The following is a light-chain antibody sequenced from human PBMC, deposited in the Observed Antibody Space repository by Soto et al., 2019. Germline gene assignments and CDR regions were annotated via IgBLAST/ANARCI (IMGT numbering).Light chain of an antibody. CDR3: QQYNNWGT. J-gene: IGKJ1*01. CDR2: GAS. Sequence: EIVMTQSPATLSVSPGERATLSCRASQSVTSNLAWYQHKPGQAPRLLIYGASTRATGIPARFSGSGSGTEFTLTISSLQSEDFAVYYCQQYNNWGTFGQGTRWIS. CDR1: QSVTSN. V-gene: IGKV3-15*01.